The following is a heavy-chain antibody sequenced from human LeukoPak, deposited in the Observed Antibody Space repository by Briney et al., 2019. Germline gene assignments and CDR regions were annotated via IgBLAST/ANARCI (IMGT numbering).Heavy chain of an antibody. Sequence: GESLSLSCAASGFTFSSYWKSWVRQAPAKGMEWISGISGSGGRTDYADSVKGRFTISRDNSNNTLFLQMNSLRAEDTAVYYCARTLARASSSGSYYGAFDICGQGTMVTVSS. V-gene: IGHV3-23*01. CDR3: ARTLARASSSGSYYGAFDI. J-gene: IGHJ3*02. CDR2: ISGSGGRT. D-gene: IGHD1-26*01. CDR1: GFTFSSYW.